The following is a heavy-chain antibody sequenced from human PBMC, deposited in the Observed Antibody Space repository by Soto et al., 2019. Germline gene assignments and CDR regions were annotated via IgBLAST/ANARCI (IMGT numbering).Heavy chain of an antibody. CDR1: GASMSRDY. D-gene: IGHD6-19*01. CDR3: ARNTGWYLHDS. J-gene: IGHJ5*01. Sequence: QVQLQESGPGLVKPSETLSLTCSVSGASMSRDYWSWIRQPPGKGLEWIGYISSTGTTFYNISLAGGVTIASDRARNQVSLKLSAVAAAGTAVYFCARNTGWYLHDSWGQGTLVTVSS. V-gene: IGHV4-59*01. CDR2: ISSTGTT.